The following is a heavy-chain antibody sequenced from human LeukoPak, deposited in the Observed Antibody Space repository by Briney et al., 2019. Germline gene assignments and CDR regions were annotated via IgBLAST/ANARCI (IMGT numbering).Heavy chain of an antibody. CDR3: AARHYDILTGYYQLDY. Sequence: VASVKVSCKASGYTFTSYGISWVRQAPGQGLEWMGWISAYNGNTNYAQKLQGRVTMTTDTSTSTAYMELRSLRSDDTAVYYCAARHYDILTGYYQLDYWGQGTLVTVSS. CDR2: ISAYNGNT. D-gene: IGHD3-9*01. V-gene: IGHV1-18*01. J-gene: IGHJ4*02. CDR1: GYTFTSYG.